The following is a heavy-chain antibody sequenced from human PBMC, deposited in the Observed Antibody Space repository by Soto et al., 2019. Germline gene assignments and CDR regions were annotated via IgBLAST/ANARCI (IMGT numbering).Heavy chain of an antibody. CDR2: MNPNSANT. V-gene: IGHV1-8*01. D-gene: IGHD1-26*01. Sequence: ASVKVSCEASGYTFTSYDINWVRQATGQGLEWMGWMNPNSANTAYAQKFQGRVTMTRNTSISTAYMELSSLTSEDTAVYYCARDDSGFSGSHYIDYFNYWGQGALVTVSS. CDR1: GYTFTSYD. CDR3: ARDDSGFSGSHYIDYFNY. J-gene: IGHJ4*02.